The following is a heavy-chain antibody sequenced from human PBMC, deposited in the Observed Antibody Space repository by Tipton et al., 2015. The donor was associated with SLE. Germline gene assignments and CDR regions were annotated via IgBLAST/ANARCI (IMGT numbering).Heavy chain of an antibody. Sequence: TLSLTCSVSGGSISSHHWIWIRQPPGKGLEWIGYISYGGGTNYNPSLKSRVTISVDTAKNQFSLKLSSVTAADTAVYYCARGVLRPFDYWGQGTLVTVSS. J-gene: IGHJ4*02. CDR3: ARGVLRPFDY. CDR1: GGSISSHH. CDR2: ISYGGGT. V-gene: IGHV4-59*11. D-gene: IGHD1-1*01.